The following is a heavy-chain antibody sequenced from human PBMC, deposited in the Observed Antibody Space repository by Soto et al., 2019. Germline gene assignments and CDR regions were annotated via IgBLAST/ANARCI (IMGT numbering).Heavy chain of an antibody. CDR2: IDSHGGT. CDR1: GGSFGDYI. J-gene: IGHJ6*01. D-gene: IGHD3-10*01. CDR3: VRQGFGRLHGLVAV. Sequence: SETLSLPNAVYGGSFGDYIWTLIRQPPGQGLAWIGSIDSHGGTSYNPSLQSRVTISVDTSTKQFSLELRSVTAADTAVYFCVRQGFGRLHGLVAVWRQGTTVTVSS. V-gene: IGHV4-59*08.